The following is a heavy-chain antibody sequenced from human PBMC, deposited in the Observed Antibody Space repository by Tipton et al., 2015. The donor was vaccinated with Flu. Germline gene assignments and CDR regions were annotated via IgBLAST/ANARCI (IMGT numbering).Heavy chain of an antibody. J-gene: IGHJ4*02. CDR3: ARRGSSEWLAPYYFDY. D-gene: IGHD6-19*01. CDR1: GGSFSGYY. CDR2: INHSGST. Sequence: TLSLTCAVYGGSFSGYYWSWIRQPPGKGLEWIGEINHSGSTNYNPSLKSRVTISVDTSKNQFSLKLSSVTAADTAVYYCARRGSSEWLAPYYFDYWGQGTLVTVSS. V-gene: IGHV4-34*01.